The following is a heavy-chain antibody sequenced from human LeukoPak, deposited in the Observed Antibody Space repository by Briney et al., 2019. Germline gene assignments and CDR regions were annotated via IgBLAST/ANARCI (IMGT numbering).Heavy chain of an antibody. CDR3: ARAPIVGYDFWSGYFTYYGMDV. CDR2: MNPNSGNT. CDR1: GYTFTSYD. J-gene: IGHJ6*02. Sequence: ASVKVSCKASGYTFTSYDINWVRQATGQGLEWMGRMNPNSGNTGYAQKFQGRVTMTRNTSISTAYMELSSLRSEDTAVYYCARAPIVGYDFWSGYFTYYGMDVWGQGTTVTVSS. V-gene: IGHV1-8*01. D-gene: IGHD3-3*01.